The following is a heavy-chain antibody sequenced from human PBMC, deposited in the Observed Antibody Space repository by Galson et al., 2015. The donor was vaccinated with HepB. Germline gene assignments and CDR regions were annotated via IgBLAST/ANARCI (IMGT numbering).Heavy chain of an antibody. Sequence: SLRLSCAASGFTFSSYWRHWVRQAPGQGLGWVSRIKTDGSYTSYADSVKGRFTISRDNAKNTVYMEMNSLRTEDTSIYYCVRSSNFDTWGQGTLVTVSS. J-gene: IGHJ4*02. CDR2: IKTDGSYT. CDR1: GFTFSSYW. CDR3: VRSSNFDT. D-gene: IGHD2-2*01. V-gene: IGHV3-74*01.